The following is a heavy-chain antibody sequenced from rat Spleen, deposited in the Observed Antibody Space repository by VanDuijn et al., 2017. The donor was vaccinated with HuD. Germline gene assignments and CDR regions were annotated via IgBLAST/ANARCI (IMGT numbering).Heavy chain of an antibody. CDR2: IINTGDST. V-gene: IGHV5-31*01. CDR3: TRDRYGGSAYNWFAY. J-gene: IGHJ3*01. CDR1: GFTFNNYW. Sequence: EVQLVESGGGLVQPGRSMKLSCVVSGFTFNNYWMTWLRQAPGKGLEWVASIINTGDSTYYPDSVKGRFTISRDNAKSTLYLHMNSLRSEDTATYYCTRDRYGGSAYNWFAYWGQGTLVTVSS. D-gene: IGHD1-11*01.